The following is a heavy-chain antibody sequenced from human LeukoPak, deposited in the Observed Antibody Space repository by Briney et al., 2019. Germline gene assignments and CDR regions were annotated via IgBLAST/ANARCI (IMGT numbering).Heavy chain of an antibody. CDR1: GYTFTSYY. CDR2: INPSGGRT. CDR3: ARDDSSGPQVY. V-gene: IGHV1-46*01. D-gene: IGHD3-22*01. Sequence: ASVKVSCKASGYTFTSYYMHWVRQAPGQGLEWMGIINPSGGRTTYAQKSQGRVTMTSDTSTRTVYLELSSLISEDTAVYYCARDDSSGPQVYWGQGTLVIVSS. J-gene: IGHJ4*02.